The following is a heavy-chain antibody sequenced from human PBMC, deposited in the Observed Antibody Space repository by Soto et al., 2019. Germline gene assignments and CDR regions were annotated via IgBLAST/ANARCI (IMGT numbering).Heavy chain of an antibody. V-gene: IGHV3-74*01. D-gene: IGHD3-22*01. CDR1: GFIFSSYW. Sequence: GGSLRHCCVASGFIFSSYWMHWVRQAPGKGLVWVSRINSDGSSTSYADSVKGRFTISRDNAKNTLYLQMNSLRAEDTAVYYCARVASGDSSGYYHWGQGTLVTVSS. CDR3: ARVASGDSSGYYH. CDR2: INSDGSST. J-gene: IGHJ5*02.